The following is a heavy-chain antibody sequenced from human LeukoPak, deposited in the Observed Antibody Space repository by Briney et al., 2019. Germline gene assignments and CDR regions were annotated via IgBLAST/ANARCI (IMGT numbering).Heavy chain of an antibody. CDR2: IYYSGST. D-gene: IGHD5-18*01. V-gene: IGHV4-59*01. CDR3: ARRGYSSGYFDY. CDR1: GGSISSYY. Sequence: SETLSLTCTVSGGSISSYYWSWIRQPPGKGLEWIGYIYYSGSTNYNPSLKSRVTISVDTSKSQFSLKLSSVIAADTAVYYCARRGYSSGYFDYWGQGTLVTVSS. J-gene: IGHJ4*02.